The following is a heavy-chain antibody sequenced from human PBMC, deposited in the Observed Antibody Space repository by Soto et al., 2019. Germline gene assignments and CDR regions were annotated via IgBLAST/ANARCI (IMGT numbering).Heavy chain of an antibody. CDR2: IYQSGSS. Sequence: QLQLRESGAGLVKPSETLSLTCTVSGGSINSGAYSWSWIRQSPGKGLEWLGFIYQSGSSYYSPSLRSRVTISIDRPKNQMSLKLRSVTAADTAVYYCARDNSGCSDSACYFPGWFDPWGQGTLVTVSS. CDR3: ARDNSGCSDSACYFPGWFDP. J-gene: IGHJ5*02. CDR1: GGSINSGAYS. D-gene: IGHD5-12*01. V-gene: IGHV4-30-2*06.